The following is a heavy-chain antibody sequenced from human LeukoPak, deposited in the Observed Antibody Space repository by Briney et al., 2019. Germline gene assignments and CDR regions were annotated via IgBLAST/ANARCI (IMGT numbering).Heavy chain of an antibody. Sequence: GGPLRLSCAASGFTFSSYSMNWVRQAPGKGLEWVSSISSSSSYIYYADSVKGRFTISRDNAKNSLYLQMNSLRAEDTAVYYCARCSDSISQVDVWGKGTTVTVSS. D-gene: IGHD3-3*02. V-gene: IGHV3-21*01. J-gene: IGHJ6*04. CDR3: ARCSDSISQVDV. CDR2: ISSSSSYI. CDR1: GFTFSSYS.